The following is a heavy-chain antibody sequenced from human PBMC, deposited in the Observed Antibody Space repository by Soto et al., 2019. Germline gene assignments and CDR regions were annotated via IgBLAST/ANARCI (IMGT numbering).Heavy chain of an antibody. CDR3: AREGILYSGVIGCYGLDV. CDR2: INPSSGNT. J-gene: IGHJ6*02. Sequence: QVQLVQSGAEVKKPGASVKVSCKASGYSFTRHDINWVRQAPGQGLEWMGWINPSSGNTRYAQRFQGRLTMTTDTSTSTAYMELSGLKSEDTAIYYCAREGILYSGVIGCYGLDVWGQGTTVTVPS. D-gene: IGHD3-16*02. V-gene: IGHV1-8*01. CDR1: GYSFTRHD.